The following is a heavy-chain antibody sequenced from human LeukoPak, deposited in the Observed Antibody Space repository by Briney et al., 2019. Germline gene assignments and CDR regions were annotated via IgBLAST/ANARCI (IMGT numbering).Heavy chain of an antibody. CDR1: GFTVSSTY. CDR3: AGTMEMATIVDY. CDR2: IYSDGDTT. J-gene: IGHJ4*02. V-gene: IGHV3-53*01. Sequence: GGSLRLSCAASGFTVSSTYMGWVRQAPGKGLNWVSVIYSDGDTTYYADSVKGRFTISRDNSKNTLYLQMNSLRAEDTAVYYYAGTMEMATIVDYWGQGTLVTVSS. D-gene: IGHD5-24*01.